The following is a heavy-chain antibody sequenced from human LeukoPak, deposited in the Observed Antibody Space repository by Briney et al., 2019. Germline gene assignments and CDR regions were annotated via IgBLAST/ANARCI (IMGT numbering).Heavy chain of an antibody. CDR1: GGSISSYY. J-gene: IGHJ4*02. D-gene: IGHD3-3*01. CDR3: AGNGLRFLEWTNYYFDY. V-gene: IGHV4-4*07. Sequence: SETLSLTCTVSGGSISSYYWSWIRQPAGKGLEWIGRIYTGGSTNYNPSLKSRVTMSVDTSKNQFSLKLSSVTAADTAVYYCAGNGLRFLEWTNYYFDYWGQGTLVTVSS. CDR2: IYTGGST.